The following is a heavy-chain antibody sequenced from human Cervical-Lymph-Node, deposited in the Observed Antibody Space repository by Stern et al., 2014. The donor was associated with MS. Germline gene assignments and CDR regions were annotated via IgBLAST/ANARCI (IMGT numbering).Heavy chain of an antibody. J-gene: IGHJ5*02. CDR3: AKSRGAWELPWFDP. CDR1: GFTFSDNG. D-gene: IGHD1-26*01. V-gene: IGHV3-30*18. Sequence: VQLVESGGGVVQPGRSLRLSCVASGFTFSDNGMHWVRQAPGKGLEWLGVISYAGSNNYYADSVQGRFTISRDNSKNTLYLQMNSLRPEDTAMYYCAKSRGAWELPWFDPWGQGILVTVSS. CDR2: ISYAGSNN.